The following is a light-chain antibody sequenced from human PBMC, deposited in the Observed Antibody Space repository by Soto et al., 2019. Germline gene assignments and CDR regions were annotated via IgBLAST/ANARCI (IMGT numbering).Light chain of an antibody. J-gene: IGLJ2*01. Sequence: QSALTQPASVSGSPGQSITISCTGNSSDVGAYNYVSWYQQHPGKAPKLMIFEVSDRPSGVSNRFSGSKSGNTASLTISGLQAEDEADYYCSSYTSSNNLVFGGGTKLTVL. CDR1: SSDVGAYNY. CDR2: EVS. V-gene: IGLV2-14*01. CDR3: SSYTSSNNLV.